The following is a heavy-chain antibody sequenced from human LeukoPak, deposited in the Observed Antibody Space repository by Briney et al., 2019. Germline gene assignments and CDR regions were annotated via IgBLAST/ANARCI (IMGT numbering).Heavy chain of an antibody. D-gene: IGHD6-13*01. V-gene: IGHV4-31*03. CDR3: ARKKIAAAGPIDY. Sequence: SETLSLTCTLSGGSISSGSYSWNWIRQHPGKGLEWNGYIYNGGSTSYSPSLKSRVTISVDTSKNQSSLKLSSVTAADTAVYFCARKKIAAAGPIDYWGRGTLVTVSS. CDR2: IYNGGST. J-gene: IGHJ4*02. CDR1: GGSISSGSYS.